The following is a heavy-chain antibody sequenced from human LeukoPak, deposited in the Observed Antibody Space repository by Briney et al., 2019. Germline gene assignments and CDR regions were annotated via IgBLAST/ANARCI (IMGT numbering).Heavy chain of an antibody. Sequence: PGGSLRLSCAASGFTFSSYSMNWVRQAPGKGLEWVSSISSSSSYIYYADSVKGRFTISRDNAKNSLYLQMNSLRAEDTAVYYCARVYDSSGYVEYYFDYWGQGTLVTVSS. CDR2: ISSSSSYI. J-gene: IGHJ4*02. CDR3: ARVYDSSGYVEYYFDY. D-gene: IGHD3-22*01. V-gene: IGHV3-21*01. CDR1: GFTFSSYS.